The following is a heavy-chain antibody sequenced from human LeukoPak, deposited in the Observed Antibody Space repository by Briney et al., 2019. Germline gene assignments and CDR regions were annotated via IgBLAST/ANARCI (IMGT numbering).Heavy chain of an antibody. D-gene: IGHD3-10*01. V-gene: IGHV4-39*01. J-gene: IGHJ5*02. CDR1: GGSISSFYKY. CDR2: IFYRGST. CDR3: AILGTGGS. Sequence: SETLSLTCSVSGGSISSFYKYWGWIRQPPGKGLEWIGTIFYRGSTSYNPSLKSRVTIAVDTSNNQFSLRLSSVTAADTAVYYCAILGTGGSWGQGTLVTVSS.